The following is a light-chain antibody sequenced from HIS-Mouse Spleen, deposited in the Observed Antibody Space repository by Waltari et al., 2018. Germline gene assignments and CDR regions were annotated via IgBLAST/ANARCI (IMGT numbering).Light chain of an antibody. CDR1: QDISNY. V-gene: IGKV1-33*01. CDR2: DAS. J-gene: IGKJ4*01. Sequence: IQMTQSPSSLSASVGDRVTITCQASQDISNYLNWYQQKPGKAPKLLSYDASNLETGVPSRFSGSGSGTDFTFTISSLQPEDIATYYCQQYDNLPPALTFGGGTKVEIK. CDR3: QQYDNLPPALT.